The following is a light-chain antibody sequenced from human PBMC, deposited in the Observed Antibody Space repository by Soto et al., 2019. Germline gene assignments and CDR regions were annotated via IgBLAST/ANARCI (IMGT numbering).Light chain of an antibody. J-gene: IGKJ4*01. CDR2: AAS. Sequence: DIQMTQSPSSLSASVGDRVTITCRASQSISSYLNWYQQRPGKAPNNLIYAASRLQSGVPSRFSGSGSGTDFTLTISNLQPEDVATYYCQQSYGSPPTFGGGTKVEIK. V-gene: IGKV1-39*01. CDR1: QSISSY. CDR3: QQSYGSPPT.